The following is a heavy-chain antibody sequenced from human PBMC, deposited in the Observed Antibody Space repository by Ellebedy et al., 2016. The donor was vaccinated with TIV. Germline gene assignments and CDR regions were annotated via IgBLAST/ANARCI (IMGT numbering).Heavy chain of an antibody. CDR2: ISGSNGDT. Sequence: AASVKVSCKASGGTFSSYAISWVRQAPGQGLEWMGWISGSNGDTNYAQSLQGRVTMTTDTSTSTAYMELRSLRSDDTAVYYCARSESSGWYYWGQGTLVTVSS. CDR1: GGTFSSYA. J-gene: IGHJ4*02. V-gene: IGHV1-18*01. D-gene: IGHD6-19*01. CDR3: ARSESSGWYY.